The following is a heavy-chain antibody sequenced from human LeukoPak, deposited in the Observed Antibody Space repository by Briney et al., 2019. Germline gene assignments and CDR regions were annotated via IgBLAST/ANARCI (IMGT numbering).Heavy chain of an antibody. V-gene: IGHV1-2*02. CDR1: GYTCTGYY. CDR3: ATSEGYYYGSGSFFDY. CDR2: INPNSGGT. D-gene: IGHD3-10*01. Sequence: ASVKVSCKASGYTCTGYYMHWVRQAPGQGLEWMGWINPNSGGTNYAQKFRGRVTMTRDTSISTAYMELSRLRSDDTAVYYCATSEGYYYGSGSFFDYWGQGTLVTVSS. J-gene: IGHJ4*02.